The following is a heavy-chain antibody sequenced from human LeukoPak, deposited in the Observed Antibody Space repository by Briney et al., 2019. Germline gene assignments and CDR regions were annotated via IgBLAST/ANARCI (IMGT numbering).Heavy chain of an antibody. J-gene: IGHJ3*02. Sequence: SETLSLTCTVSGGSISSSSYYWAWIRLPPGMGLEWIGTIHYSGSTNYSPSLKSRVTMSVDTSKNQFSLRLTSVTAADTAVYYCAKHESLIAFDIWGQGTMVTVYS. CDR2: IHYSGST. CDR3: AKHESLIAFDI. V-gene: IGHV4-39*01. CDR1: GGSISSSSYY.